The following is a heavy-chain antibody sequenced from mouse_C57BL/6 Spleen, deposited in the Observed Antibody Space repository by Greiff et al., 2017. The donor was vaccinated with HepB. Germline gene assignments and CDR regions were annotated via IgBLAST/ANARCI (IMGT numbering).Heavy chain of an antibody. CDR2: IDPSDSET. CDR3: ARDYYGSGYVWYFDV. J-gene: IGHJ1*03. CDR1: GYTFTSYW. Sequence: QVQLQQPGAELVRPGSSVKLSCKASGYTFTSYWMHWVKQRPIQGLEWIGNIDPSDSETHYNQKFKDKATLTVDKSSSTAYMQLSSLTSEDSAVYYCARDYYGSGYVWYFDVWGTGTTVTVSS. V-gene: IGHV1-52*01. D-gene: IGHD1-1*01.